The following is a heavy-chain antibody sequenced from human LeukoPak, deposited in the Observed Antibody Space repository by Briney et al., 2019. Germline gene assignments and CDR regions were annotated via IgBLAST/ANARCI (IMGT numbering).Heavy chain of an antibody. CDR3: ARLGVGYCISTSCYEFDY. CDR2: IYHSGST. Sequence: SETLSLTCIVSGVSISSSNYYWGWIRQPPGKGLEWIGNIYHSGSTSYNPSLKSRVTMSVDTSKNQFSLKLTSVTAADTAVYYCARLGVGYCISTSCYEFDYWGQGTLVTVSS. V-gene: IGHV4-39*01. J-gene: IGHJ4*02. D-gene: IGHD2-2*01. CDR1: GVSISSSNYY.